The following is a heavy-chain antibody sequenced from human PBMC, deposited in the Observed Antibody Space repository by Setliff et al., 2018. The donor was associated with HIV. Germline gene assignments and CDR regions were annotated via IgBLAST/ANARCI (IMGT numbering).Heavy chain of an antibody. J-gene: IGHJ4*02. CDR2: IIPILGIA. CDR1: GGTFSSYA. Sequence: SVKVSCKASGGTFSSYAISWVRQAPGQGLEWMGGIIPILGIANYAQKFQGRVTITTDESTSTAYMELSSLRSEDTAVYYCASKMATPFDYWGQGTLVTVAS. CDR3: ASKMATPFDY. D-gene: IGHD5-12*01. V-gene: IGHV1-69*10.